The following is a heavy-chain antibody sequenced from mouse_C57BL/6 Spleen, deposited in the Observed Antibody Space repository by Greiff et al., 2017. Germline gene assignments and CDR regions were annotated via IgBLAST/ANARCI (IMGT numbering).Heavy chain of an antibody. J-gene: IGHJ4*01. CDR3: TRRQLRLRGAMDY. D-gene: IGHD3-2*02. V-gene: IGHV14-4*01. Sequence: VQLQQSGAELVRPGASVKLSCTASGFNIKDDYMHWVKQRPEQGLEWIGWIDPENGDTEYASKFQGKATITADTSSNTAYLQLSSLTSEDTAVYDCTRRQLRLRGAMDYWGQGTSVTVSS. CDR2: IDPENGDT. CDR1: GFNIKDDY.